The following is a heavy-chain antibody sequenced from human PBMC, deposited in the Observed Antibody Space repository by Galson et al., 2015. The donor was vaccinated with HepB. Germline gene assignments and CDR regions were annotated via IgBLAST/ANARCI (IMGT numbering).Heavy chain of an antibody. Sequence: SVKVSCKASGYTFGGYYTHWVRQAPGQGLEWMGRINPHNGGAIYAQKFQGRVTMTSDTSASTAYMELSRLRFGDTAIYYCARGLAAAGSWLDPWGQGTLVTVSS. D-gene: IGHD6-13*01. J-gene: IGHJ5*02. CDR3: ARGLAAAGSWLDP. V-gene: IGHV1-2*06. CDR1: GYTFGGYY. CDR2: INPHNGGA.